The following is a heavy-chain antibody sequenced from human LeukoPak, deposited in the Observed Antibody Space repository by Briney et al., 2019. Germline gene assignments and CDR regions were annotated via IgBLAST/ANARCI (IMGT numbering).Heavy chain of an antibody. J-gene: IGHJ4*02. V-gene: IGHV1-69*06. CDR2: IIPIFGTA. D-gene: IGHD2-15*01. CDR1: GGTFSSYA. Sequence: SVKVSCKASGGTFSSYAISWVRQAPGQGLEWMGGIIPIFGTANYAQKFQGRVTITADKSTSTAYMELSSLRSEDTAVYYCARAPSRYCSGGSCYSGGFDYWGQGTLVTVSS. CDR3: ARAPSRYCSGGSCYSGGFDY.